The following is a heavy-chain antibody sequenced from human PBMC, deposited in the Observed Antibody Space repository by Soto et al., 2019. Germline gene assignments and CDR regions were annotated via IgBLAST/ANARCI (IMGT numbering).Heavy chain of an antibody. CDR1: GYSFTSYY. CDR2: IHPGDSET. CDR3: ATQRVTRVRGVSSSGLDV. D-gene: IGHD3-10*01. V-gene: IGHV5-51*01. J-gene: IGHJ6*01. Sequence: GESLKISCKGSGYSFTSYYIAWVRQMPGKGLEWMGIIHPGDSETRYSPSFQGHVIISADKSISSAYLQWSSLEAADTALYYCATQRVTRVRGVSSSGLDVWGQVTTGTVSS.